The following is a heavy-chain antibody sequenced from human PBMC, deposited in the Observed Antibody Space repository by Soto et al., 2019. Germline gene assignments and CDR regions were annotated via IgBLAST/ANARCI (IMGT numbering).Heavy chain of an antibody. Sequence: EVQLVESGGGLVQSGGSLRLSCAASEFTFSRYWMHWVRQVPGKGLVWVSRINGDGSSTSYVDSVKGRFTISRDNAKNALYLQMNSLTAEDTAVYYCARDLGYSMDLWGQGTTVTVSS. CDR3: ARDLGYSMDL. CDR1: EFTFSRYW. V-gene: IGHV3-74*01. CDR2: INGDGSST. D-gene: IGHD7-27*01. J-gene: IGHJ6*02.